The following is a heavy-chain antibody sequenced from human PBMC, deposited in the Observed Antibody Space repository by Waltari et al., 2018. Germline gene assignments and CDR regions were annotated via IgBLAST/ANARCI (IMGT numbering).Heavy chain of an antibody. D-gene: IGHD3-10*01. CDR2: IYTSGST. CDR1: GGSISSYY. CDR3: VTHITMVSSYYYGMDV. V-gene: IGHV4-4*07. Sequence: QVQLQESGPGLVKPSETLSLTCTVSGGSISSYYWSWIRQPAGKGLEWIGRIYTSGSTNYNPSLKSRVTISVDKSKNQFSLKLSSVTAADTAVYYCVTHITMVSSYYYGMDVWGQGTTVTVSS. J-gene: IGHJ6*02.